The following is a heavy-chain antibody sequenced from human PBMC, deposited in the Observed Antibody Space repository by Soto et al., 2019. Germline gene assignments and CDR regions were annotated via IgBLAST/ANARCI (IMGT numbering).Heavy chain of an antibody. Sequence: EVQLVESGGGLVQPGGSLRLSCAASRFTFSSYSKKWVRQAPGKGLEWVSYISSSSSTIYYADSVKGRFTISRDNAKNSLYLQMNSLRAEDTAVYYCARHPERIAEIGWFDPWGQGTLVTVSS. CDR2: ISSSSSTI. D-gene: IGHD6-13*01. CDR1: RFTFSSYS. V-gene: IGHV3-48*01. J-gene: IGHJ5*02. CDR3: ARHPERIAEIGWFDP.